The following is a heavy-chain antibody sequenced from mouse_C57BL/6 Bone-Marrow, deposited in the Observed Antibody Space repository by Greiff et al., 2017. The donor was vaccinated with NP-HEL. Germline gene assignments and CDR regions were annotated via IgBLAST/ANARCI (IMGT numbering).Heavy chain of an antibody. D-gene: IGHD1-1*01. Sequence: VKLMESGPGLVQPSQSLSITCTVSGFSLTSYGVHWVRQSPGKGLEWLGVIWRGGSTDYNAAFMSRLSITKDNSKSQVFFKMNSLQADDTAIYYCAKNPTVVAQGYFDVWGTGTTVTVSS. CDR2: IWRGGST. CDR3: AKNPTVVAQGYFDV. J-gene: IGHJ1*03. CDR1: GFSLTSYG. V-gene: IGHV2-5*01.